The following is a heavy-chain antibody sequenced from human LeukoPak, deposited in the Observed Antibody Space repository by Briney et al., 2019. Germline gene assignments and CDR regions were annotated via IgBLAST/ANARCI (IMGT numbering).Heavy chain of an antibody. J-gene: IGHJ6*02. CDR3: AKDIELAVAGKENHYYYGMDV. Sequence: PGGSLRLFCAASGFSFDDYGMHWVRQAPGKGLEWVSFISGHGGSTYYADSVKGRFTISRDNSKNSLYLQMNSLRTEDTALYYCAKDIELAVAGKENHYYYGMDVWGQGTTVTVSS. CDR1: GFSFDDYG. CDR2: ISGHGGST. V-gene: IGHV3-43*02. D-gene: IGHD6-19*01.